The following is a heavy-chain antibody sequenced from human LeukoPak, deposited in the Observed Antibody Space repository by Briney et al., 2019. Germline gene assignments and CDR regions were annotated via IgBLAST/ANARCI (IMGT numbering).Heavy chain of an antibody. D-gene: IGHD4-23*01. J-gene: IGHJ4*02. CDR2: IYSSGST. CDR1: GGSINSYY. CDR3: ARGGKATVVTM. V-gene: IGHV4-4*07. Sequence: SETLSLTCTVSGGSINSYYWSWIRQPAGKGLEWIGRIYSSGSTSYNPSLKSRVSMSLDTSKNQFSLKLTSVTAADTALYYCARGGKATVVTMWGQGILVTVSS.